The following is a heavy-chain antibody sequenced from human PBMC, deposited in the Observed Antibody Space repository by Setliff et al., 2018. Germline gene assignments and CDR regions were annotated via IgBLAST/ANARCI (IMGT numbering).Heavy chain of an antibody. Sequence: SETLSLTCIVSGGSIGHYYWNWIRQPPGKGLEWIGYVYTSGSTNYNPSLKSRVTISVDTSKNQLSLRLTSVTAADTAVYYCARDPGNGHYMDVWGKGATVTVSS. J-gene: IGHJ6*03. CDR2: VYTSGST. CDR3: ARDPGNGHYMDV. CDR1: GGSIGHYY. V-gene: IGHV4-4*08.